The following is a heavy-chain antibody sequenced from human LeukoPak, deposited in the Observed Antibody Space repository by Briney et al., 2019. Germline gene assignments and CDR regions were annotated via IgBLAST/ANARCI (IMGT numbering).Heavy chain of an antibody. CDR1: GFTFSNYW. V-gene: IGHV3-7*01. CDR2: VKQDGSER. CDR3: ATRYFDL. J-gene: IGHJ2*01. Sequence: GSLRLSCAASGFTFSNYWMNWVRQAPGKGLERVANVKQDGSERYYVASVKGRFTISRDNAKNSLFLQMNSLRAEDTAVYYCATRYFDLWGRGTLVTVSS.